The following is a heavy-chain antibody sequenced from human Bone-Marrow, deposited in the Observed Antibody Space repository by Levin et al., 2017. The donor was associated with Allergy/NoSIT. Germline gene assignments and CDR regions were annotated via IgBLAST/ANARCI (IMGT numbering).Heavy chain of an antibody. CDR1: GYTFTMYG. CDR3: ARVSYYDSSGYYDP. J-gene: IGHJ5*02. V-gene: IGHV1-18*01. CDR2: ISGYNGNT. D-gene: IGHD3-22*01. Sequence: AASVKVSCKASGYTFTMYGISWVRQAPGQGLEWMGWISGYNGNTDYAQKFQGRVTMTTDTSTSTVYMELRSLRSDDTAVYYCARVSYYDSSGYYDPWGQGTLVTVSS.